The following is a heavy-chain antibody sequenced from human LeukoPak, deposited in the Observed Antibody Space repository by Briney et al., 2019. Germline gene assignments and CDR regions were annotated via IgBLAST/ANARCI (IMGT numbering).Heavy chain of an antibody. CDR1: GYTFTSYG. J-gene: IGHJ6*02. Sequence: GASVKVSCKASGYTFTSYGISWVRQAPGQGLEWMGWISAYNGNTNYAQKLQGRVTMTTDTSTSTAYMELRSLRSDDTAVYYCAREAVLRYFGSAYYYYGMDVWGQGTTVTVSS. CDR2: ISAYNGNT. CDR3: AREAVLRYFGSAYYYYGMDV. V-gene: IGHV1-18*01. D-gene: IGHD3-9*01.